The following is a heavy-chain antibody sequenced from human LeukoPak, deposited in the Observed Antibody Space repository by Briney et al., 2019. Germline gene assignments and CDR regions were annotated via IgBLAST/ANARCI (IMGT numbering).Heavy chain of an antibody. CDR3: AASGYSGYDPFDY. D-gene: IGHD5-12*01. J-gene: IGHJ4*02. CDR2: INPNSGGT. CDR1: GYTFTSYD. V-gene: IGHV1-2*02. Sequence: ASVKVSCKASGYTFTSYDINWVRQAPGQGLEWMGWINPNSGGTNYAQKFQGRVTMTRDTSISTAYMELSRLRSDDTAVYYCAASGYSGYDPFDYWGQGTLVTVSS.